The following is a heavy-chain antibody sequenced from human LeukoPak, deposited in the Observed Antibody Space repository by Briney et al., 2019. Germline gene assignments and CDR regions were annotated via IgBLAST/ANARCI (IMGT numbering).Heavy chain of an antibody. D-gene: IGHD1-26*01. CDR3: ARAPIVGATSDFDLDY. V-gene: IGHV1-18*01. Sequence: ASVKVSCKASGYTFTSYGISWVRQAPGQGLEWMGWISAYNGITNYAQKLQGRVTMTTDTSTSTAYMELRSLRSDDTAVYYCARAPIVGATSDFDLDYWGQGTLVTVSS. CDR2: ISAYNGIT. J-gene: IGHJ4*02. CDR1: GYTFTSYG.